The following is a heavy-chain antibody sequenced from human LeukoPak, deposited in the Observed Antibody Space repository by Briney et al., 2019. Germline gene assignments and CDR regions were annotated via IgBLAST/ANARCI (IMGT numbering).Heavy chain of an antibody. CDR2: ISYDGSNK. Sequence: GGSLRLSCAVSGVSFSGYAMHWVRQAPGKGLEWVAVISYDGSNKYYADSVKGRFTISRDNSKNTLYLQMNSLRAEDTAVYYCAKDREYSSGWYLLDAFDIWGQGTMVTVSS. V-gene: IGHV3-30*18. CDR1: GVSFSGYA. D-gene: IGHD6-19*01. J-gene: IGHJ3*02. CDR3: AKDREYSSGWYLLDAFDI.